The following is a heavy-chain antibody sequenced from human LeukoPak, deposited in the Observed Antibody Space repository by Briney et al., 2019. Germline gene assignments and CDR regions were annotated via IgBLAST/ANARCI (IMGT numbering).Heavy chain of an antibody. CDR1: VESFSGYY. CDR2: INHSGST. D-gene: IGHD4-17*01. J-gene: IGHJ4*02. V-gene: IGHV4-34*01. Sequence: KPSETLSLTCAVYVESFSGYYWSWIRQPRGKGLECIGEINHSGSTNYNPSLKSRVTISVDTSKYQFSLKLSSVTAADTAVYYCASVYGDGIDYWGQGTLVTVSS. CDR3: ASVYGDGIDY.